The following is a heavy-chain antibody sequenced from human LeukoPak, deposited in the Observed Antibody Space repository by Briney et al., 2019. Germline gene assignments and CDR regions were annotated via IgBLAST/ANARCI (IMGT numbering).Heavy chain of an antibody. Sequence: ASVKVSCKASGYIFTGDSMHWVRQAPGQGLEWMGWINPNSGGTNYAQKFQGRVTMTTDTSTSTAYMELRSLRSDDTAVYYCARVRTGTTYIDYWGQGTLVTVSS. V-gene: IGHV1-2*02. J-gene: IGHJ4*02. CDR3: ARVRTGTTYIDY. CDR1: GYIFTGDS. CDR2: INPNSGGT. D-gene: IGHD1-1*01.